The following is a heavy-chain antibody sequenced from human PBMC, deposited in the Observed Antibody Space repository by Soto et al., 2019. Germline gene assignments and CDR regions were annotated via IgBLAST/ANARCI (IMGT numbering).Heavy chain of an antibody. CDR2: IYWDDDK. J-gene: IGHJ4*02. D-gene: IGHD3-3*01. CDR3: AHRILRTVFGLVTTTAIYFDF. Sequence: QITLNESGPTVVKPAETLTLTCTFSGFSLTTSGVGVGWIRQSPGKAPEWLALIYWDDDKRYSASLKSRLTINKDTSNDQVVLTMASVDPADTATYYCAHRILRTVFGLVTTTAIYFDFWGQGTPVVVSS. V-gene: IGHV2-5*02. CDR1: GFSLTTSGVG.